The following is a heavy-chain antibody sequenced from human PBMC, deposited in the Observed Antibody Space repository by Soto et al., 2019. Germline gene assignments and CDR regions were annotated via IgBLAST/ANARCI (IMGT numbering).Heavy chain of an antibody. CDR2: IYHSGST. Sequence: QLQLQESGSGLVKPSQTLSLTCAVSGGSISSGGYSWSWIRQPPGKGLEWIGYIYHSGSTYYNPSXXXRXXISVDRSKHQFSLRLSSVTAADTAVYYCATAPGPYWGQGTLVTVSS. J-gene: IGHJ4*02. CDR1: GGSISSGGYS. V-gene: IGHV4-30-2*01. CDR3: ATAPGPY.